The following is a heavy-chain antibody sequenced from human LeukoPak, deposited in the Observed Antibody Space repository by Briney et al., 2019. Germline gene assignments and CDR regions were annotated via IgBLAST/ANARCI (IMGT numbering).Heavy chain of an antibody. J-gene: IGHJ6*02. CDR3: AKDFSNLYFGMDV. CDR1: GFNVSTNY. CDR2: FSSGGYT. Sequence: GGSLRLSCAASGFNVSTNYMSWVRQVPGKGLEWVSVFSSGGYTGYADSVKGRFTVSRDSSKNTLYLQMIILRAEDTAVYYCAKDFSNLYFGMDVWGQGTTVTVSS. V-gene: IGHV3-53*01.